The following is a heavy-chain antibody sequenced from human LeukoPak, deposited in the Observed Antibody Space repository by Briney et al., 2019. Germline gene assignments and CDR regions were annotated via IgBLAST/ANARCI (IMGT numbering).Heavy chain of an antibody. CDR1: GFTFSSYS. CDR3: ATYVRGDFDY. D-gene: IGHD3-10*02. J-gene: IGHJ4*02. Sequence: PGGPLRLSCAASGFTFSSYSMNWVRQAPGRGLEGVSTISGGGGSTWYADSVKGRFTISRDNSKNTLYLQLSSLRADDTAVYYCATYVRGDFDYWGQGTLVTVSS. CDR2: ISGGGGST. V-gene: IGHV3-23*01.